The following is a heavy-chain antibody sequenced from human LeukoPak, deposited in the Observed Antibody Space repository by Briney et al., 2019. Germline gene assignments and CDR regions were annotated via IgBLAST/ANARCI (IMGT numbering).Heavy chain of an antibody. Sequence: GGSLRLSCAASGFTFSSYSMNWVRQAPGKGLEWVSYISSSSSTIYYAGSVKGRFTISRDNAKNSLYLQMNSLRAEDTAEYYCARNLFYFDYWGQGTLVTVSS. V-gene: IGHV3-48*01. J-gene: IGHJ4*02. CDR1: GFTFSSYS. CDR2: ISSSSSTI. CDR3: ARNLFYFDY.